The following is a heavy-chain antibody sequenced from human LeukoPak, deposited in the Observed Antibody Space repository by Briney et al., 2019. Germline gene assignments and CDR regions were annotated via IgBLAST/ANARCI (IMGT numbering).Heavy chain of an antibody. CDR1: GFTFSSYS. V-gene: IGHV3-21*01. CDR2: ISSSSYI. Sequence: GGSLRLSCAASGFTFSSYSMNWVRQAPGKGLEWVSSISSSSYIYYADSVKGRFTISRDNAKNSLYLQMNSLRAEDTAVYYCAGDSGYYFQYFQHWGQGTLVTVSS. D-gene: IGHD3-22*01. CDR3: AGDSGYYFQYFQH. J-gene: IGHJ1*01.